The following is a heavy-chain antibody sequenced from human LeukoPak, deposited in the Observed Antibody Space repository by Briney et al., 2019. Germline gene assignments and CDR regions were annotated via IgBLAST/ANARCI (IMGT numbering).Heavy chain of an antibody. CDR3: ARGDGYNPTAGSAFDI. CDR1: GFTFSSYA. Sequence: GGSLRLSCAASGFTFSSYAMSWVRQAPGKGLEWVSYISSSGSTIYYADSVKGRFTISRDNAKNSLYLQMNSLRAEDTAVYYCARGDGYNPTAGSAFDIWGQGTMVTVSS. CDR2: ISSSGSTI. V-gene: IGHV3-48*04. J-gene: IGHJ3*02. D-gene: IGHD5-24*01.